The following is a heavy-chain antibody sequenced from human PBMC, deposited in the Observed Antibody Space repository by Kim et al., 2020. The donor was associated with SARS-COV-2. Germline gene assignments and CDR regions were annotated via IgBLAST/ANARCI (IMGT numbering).Heavy chain of an antibody. J-gene: IGHJ4*02. CDR1: GGSFSGYY. D-gene: IGHD3-22*01. CDR2: INHSGST. V-gene: IGHV4-34*01. Sequence: SETLSLTCAVYGGSFSGYYWSWIRQPPGKGLEWIGEINHSGSTNYNPSLKSRVTISVDTSKNQFSLKLSSVTAADTAVYYCARVVWLLRGFDYWGQGTLVTVSS. CDR3: ARVVWLLRGFDY.